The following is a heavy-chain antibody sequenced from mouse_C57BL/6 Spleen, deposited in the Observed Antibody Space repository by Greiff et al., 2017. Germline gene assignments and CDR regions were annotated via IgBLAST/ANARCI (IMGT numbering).Heavy chain of an antibody. J-gene: IGHJ2*01. CDR1: GYSITSGYY. D-gene: IGHD2-4*01. CDR3: ARWNDYDDFDY. CDR2: ISYDGSN. Sequence: EVHLVESGPGLVKPSQSLSLTCSVTGYSITSGYYWNWIRQFPGNKLEWMGYISYDGSNNYNPSLKNRITITRDTTKNQFFLKLNSVTTEDTATYYCARWNDYDDFDYWGQGTTLTVSS. V-gene: IGHV3-6*01.